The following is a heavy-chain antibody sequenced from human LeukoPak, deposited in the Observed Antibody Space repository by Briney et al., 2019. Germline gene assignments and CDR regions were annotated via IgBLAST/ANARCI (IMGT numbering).Heavy chain of an antibody. V-gene: IGHV1-69*04. D-gene: IGHD3-22*01. CDR1: GGTFSSYA. Sequence: SVKVSCKASGGTFSSYAISWVRQAPGQGLEWMGRIIPIFGIANYAQKFQGRVTITADKSTSTAYMELSSLRSEDTAVYYCAREGISPAYYYDSSGYLPPDYRGQGTLVTVSS. J-gene: IGHJ4*02. CDR2: IIPIFGIA. CDR3: AREGISPAYYYDSSGYLPPDY.